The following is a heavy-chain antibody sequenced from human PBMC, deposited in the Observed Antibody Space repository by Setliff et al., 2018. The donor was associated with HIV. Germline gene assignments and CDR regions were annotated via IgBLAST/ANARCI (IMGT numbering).Heavy chain of an antibody. V-gene: IGHV1-18*01. D-gene: IGHD1-1*01. CDR1: GYTFTSYG. CDR3: ARRARESTALHSDWNDVLFFDY. J-gene: IGHJ4*02. Sequence: GASVKVSCKASGYTFTSYGISWVRQAPGQGLEWMGWISAYNGNTNYAQKLQGRVTMTTDTSTSTAYMELRSLRSDDTAVYYCARRARESTALHSDWNDVLFFDYWGQGT. CDR2: ISAYNGNT.